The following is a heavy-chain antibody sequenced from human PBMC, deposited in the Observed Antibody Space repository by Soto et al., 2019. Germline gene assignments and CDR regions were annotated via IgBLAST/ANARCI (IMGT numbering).Heavy chain of an antibody. V-gene: IGHV1-2*04. D-gene: IGHD1-1*01. CDR2: INPNSGGT. J-gene: IGHJ6*02. CDR3: ARDLGAGTPFYYYYGMDV. Sequence: ASVKVSCKASGYTFSAYYTHWVRQAPGQGLEWMGWINPNSGGTNYAQKFQGWVTMTRDTSISTAYMELSRLRSGDTAVYYCARDLGAGTPFYYYYGMDVWGQGTTVTVSS. CDR1: GYTFSAYY.